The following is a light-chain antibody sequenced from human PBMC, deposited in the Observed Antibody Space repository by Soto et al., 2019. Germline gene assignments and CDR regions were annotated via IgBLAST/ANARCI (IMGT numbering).Light chain of an antibody. V-gene: IGLV1-44*01. Sequence: QSVLTQPPSASGTPGQRVTISCSGSISNIGGNPVNWYQQLPGTAPQLLMYTNNQRPSGVPVRFSGSKSGTSASLAISGLQSEDEADYYCAAWDDSLNGVVFGGGTKLTVL. CDR2: TNN. CDR1: ISNIGGNP. CDR3: AAWDDSLNGVV. J-gene: IGLJ2*01.